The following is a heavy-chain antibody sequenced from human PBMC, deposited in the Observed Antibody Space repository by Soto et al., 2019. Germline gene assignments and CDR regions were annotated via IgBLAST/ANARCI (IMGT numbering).Heavy chain of an antibody. Sequence: EVQLLESGGGLVQPGGSLSLSFAASGLSFNSYAMVWVRQAPGKGLEWVSVISARGGSSYFADSVKGRFTISRDNYKDVLSLEMNSLSAGDTAIYFCAKGSIEYSASVDNWGQGTLVLVSS. CDR3: AKGSIEYSASVDN. D-gene: IGHD5-12*01. J-gene: IGHJ4*02. CDR1: GLSFNSYA. V-gene: IGHV3-23*01. CDR2: ISARGGSS.